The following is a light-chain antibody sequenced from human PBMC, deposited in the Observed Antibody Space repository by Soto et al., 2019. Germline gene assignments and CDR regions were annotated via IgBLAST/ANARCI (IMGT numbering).Light chain of an antibody. Sequence: QSALTQPASVSGSPGQSITISCTGTSSDVGSYNVVSWYQQHPGKAPKLMIYEGSKRPSGVSNRFSGSKSGNTASLTISGLQAEDEADYYCFSYAGSSTFWVFGGGTKLTVL. CDR1: SSDVGSYNV. CDR2: EGS. CDR3: FSYAGSSTFWV. J-gene: IGLJ3*02. V-gene: IGLV2-23*03.